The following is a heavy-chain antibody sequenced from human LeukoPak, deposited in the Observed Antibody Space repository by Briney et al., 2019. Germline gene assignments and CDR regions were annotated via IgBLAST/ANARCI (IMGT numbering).Heavy chain of an antibody. CDR3: ASAMYYDFWSGYPNTDAFDI. CDR2: IHYSGST. Sequence: KPSETLSLTCTVSGGSISSYYWSWIRQPPGKGLEWIGYIHYSGSTHYNPSLKSRVTMSVDTSKNQFSLKVTSVTAADTAVYYCASAMYYDFWSGYPNTDAFDIWGQGTMVTVSS. D-gene: IGHD3-3*01. CDR1: GGSISSYY. J-gene: IGHJ3*02. V-gene: IGHV4-59*01.